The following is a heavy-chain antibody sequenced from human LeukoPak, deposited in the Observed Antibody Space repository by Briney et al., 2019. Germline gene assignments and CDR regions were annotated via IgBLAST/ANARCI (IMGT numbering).Heavy chain of an antibody. CDR2: VGQDGRST. CDR1: GFTFSTYT. J-gene: IGHJ4*02. CDR3: AKDRVPDGVWSFDY. V-gene: IGHV3-23*01. D-gene: IGHD2-8*02. Sequence: GGSLRLSCPASGFTFSTYTMNWVRQAPGEGLQWVSGVGQDGRSTHYADSVKGRFTISRDNSKNTLYQQMSSLRAEDTAVYYCAKDRVPDGVWSFDYWGQGSLVIVSS.